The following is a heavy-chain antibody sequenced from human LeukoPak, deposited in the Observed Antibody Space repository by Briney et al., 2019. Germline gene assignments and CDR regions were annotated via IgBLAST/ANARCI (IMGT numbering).Heavy chain of an antibody. CDR1: GGSISSYY. D-gene: IGHD3-9*01. J-gene: IGHJ3*02. CDR3: ARVAYDILTGPLDAFDI. Sequence: SETLSLTCTVSGGSISSYYWSWIRQPPGKGLEWIGYIYYSWSTNYNPSLKSRVTISVDTSKNQFSLKLSSVTAADTAVYYCARVAYDILTGPLDAFDIWGQGTMVTVSS. CDR2: IYYSWST. V-gene: IGHV4-59*01.